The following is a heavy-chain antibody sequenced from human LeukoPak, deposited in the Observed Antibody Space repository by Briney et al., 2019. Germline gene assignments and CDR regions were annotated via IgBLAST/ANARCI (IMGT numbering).Heavy chain of an antibody. CDR2: IYYSGST. Sequence: SETLSLTCTVSGGSISSYYWSWIRQPPGKGLEWIGYIYYSGSTNYNPSLKSRVAISVDTSKNQCSLKLSSVTAADTAVYYCASRDGYNGSFDYWGQGTLVTVSS. D-gene: IGHD5-24*01. CDR1: GGSISSYY. V-gene: IGHV4-59*01. CDR3: ASRDGYNGSFDY. J-gene: IGHJ4*02.